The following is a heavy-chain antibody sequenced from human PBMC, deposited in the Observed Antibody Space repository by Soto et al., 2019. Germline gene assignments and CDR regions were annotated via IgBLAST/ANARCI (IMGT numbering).Heavy chain of an antibody. J-gene: IGHJ4*02. CDR2: IWYDGSNK. D-gene: IGHD3-10*01. CDR3: ARWGDNKKLDY. CDR1: GFTFRSNG. V-gene: IGHV3-33*01. Sequence: QVQLEQSGGGVVQPGRSLRLSCAASGFTFRSNGMHWVRQAPGKGLEWVAVIWYDGSNKYYGGSVEGRFTISRDNSKNTLYLQMNSLRAEDTAVYYCARWGDNKKLDYWGQGTQVTVSS.